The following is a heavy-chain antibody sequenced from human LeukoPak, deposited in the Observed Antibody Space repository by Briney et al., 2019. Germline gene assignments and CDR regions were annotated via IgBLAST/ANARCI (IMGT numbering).Heavy chain of an antibody. CDR2: IYSGGST. Sequence: GGSLRLSRAASGFTVSSNYMSWVRQAPGKGLEWVSVIYSGGSTYYADSVKGRFTISRDNSKNTLYLQMNSLRAEDTAVYYCARDSGDYLFDYWGQGTLVTVSS. V-gene: IGHV3-66*02. CDR3: ARDSGDYLFDY. CDR1: GFTVSSNY. J-gene: IGHJ4*02. D-gene: IGHD4-17*01.